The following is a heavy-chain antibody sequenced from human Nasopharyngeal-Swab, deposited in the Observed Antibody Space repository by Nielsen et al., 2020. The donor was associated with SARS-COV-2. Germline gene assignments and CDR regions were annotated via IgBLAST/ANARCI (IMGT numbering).Heavy chain of an antibody. CDR2: IKSKTDGGTT. CDR3: TTPWEGYYDSSGYYIRGAFDY. V-gene: IGHV3-15*01. D-gene: IGHD3-22*01. J-gene: IGHJ4*02. Sequence: VRQAPGKGLEWVGRIKSKTDGGTTDYAAPVKGRFTISRDDSKNALYLQMNSLKTEDTAVYYCTTPWEGYYDSSGYYIRGAFDYWGQGTLVTVSS.